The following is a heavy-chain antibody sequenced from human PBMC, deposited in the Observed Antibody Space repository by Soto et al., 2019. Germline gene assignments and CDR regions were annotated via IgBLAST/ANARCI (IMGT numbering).Heavy chain of an antibody. CDR1: RGSISSGTNY. Sequence: SETLSLTCTVSRGSISSGTNYWAWIRQPPGKGLEWIANIYYSGSTFYNPSLKSRVTISLDTSKNQFSLKLRSVTAADTAVYYCASRYYGMDVWGQGTTVTVSS. CDR3: ASRYYGMDV. CDR2: IYYSGST. V-gene: IGHV4-39*01. J-gene: IGHJ6*02.